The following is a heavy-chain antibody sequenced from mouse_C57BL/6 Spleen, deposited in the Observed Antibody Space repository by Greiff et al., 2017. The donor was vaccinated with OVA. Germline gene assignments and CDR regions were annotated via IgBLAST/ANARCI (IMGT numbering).Heavy chain of an antibody. J-gene: IGHJ4*01. Sequence: QVQLKQPGAELVKPGASVKLSCKASGYTFTSYWMHWVKQRPGQGLEWIGMIHPNSGSTNYNEKFKSKATLTVDKSYSTAYMQLSSLTSEASAVYYCARCYGPSYAMDYWGQGTSVTVSS. V-gene: IGHV1-64*01. CDR2: IHPNSGST. CDR1: GYTFTSYW. D-gene: IGHD1-1*02. CDR3: ARCYGPSYAMDY.